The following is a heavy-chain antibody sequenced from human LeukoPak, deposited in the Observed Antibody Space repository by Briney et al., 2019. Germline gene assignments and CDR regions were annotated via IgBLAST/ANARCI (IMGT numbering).Heavy chain of an antibody. J-gene: IGHJ4*02. CDR2: IYYSGST. CDR3: ARVNYYDSSGYPRHDGVDY. Sequence: SETLSLTCTVSGGSMSPYHWGLIRQPPGKGLEWTGYIYYSGSTNYNPSLNSRVTISVDTSKNQFSLRLSSVTAADTAVYYCARVNYYDSSGYPRHDGVDYWGQGTLVTVSS. CDR1: GGSMSPYH. V-gene: IGHV4-59*12. D-gene: IGHD3-22*01.